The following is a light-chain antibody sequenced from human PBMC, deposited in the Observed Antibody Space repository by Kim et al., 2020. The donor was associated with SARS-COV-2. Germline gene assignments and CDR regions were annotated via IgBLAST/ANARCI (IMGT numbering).Light chain of an antibody. CDR3: QNYNRVPFT. J-gene: IGKJ3*01. V-gene: IGKV1-27*01. CDR2: AAS. Sequence: DIQMTQSPSSLSASVGDRVTITCRASQGISIYLAWYQQKPGKVLKRLIYAASTLQSGVPSRFSGSGSGTDFTLTITSLQPEDVATYYCQNYNRVPFTFGPGTKVDIK. CDR1: QGISIY.